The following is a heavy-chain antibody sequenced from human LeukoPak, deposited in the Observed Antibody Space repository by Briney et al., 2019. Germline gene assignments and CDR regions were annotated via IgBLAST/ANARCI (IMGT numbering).Heavy chain of an antibody. J-gene: IGHJ5*02. V-gene: IGHV1-2*02. CDR1: GYTFTGYY. Sequence: ASVKVSFKASGYTFTGYYMHWVRQARGQGLEWMGWINPNSGGTNYAQKFQGRVTMTRDTSIRTAYMELSRLRSDDTAVYYCARDLGVVPAAIVGWFDPWGQGTLVTVSS. CDR3: ARDLGVVPAAIVGWFDP. D-gene: IGHD2-2*02. CDR2: INPNSGGT.